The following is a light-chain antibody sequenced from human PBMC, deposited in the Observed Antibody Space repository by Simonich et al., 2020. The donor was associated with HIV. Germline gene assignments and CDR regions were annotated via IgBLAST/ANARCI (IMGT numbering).Light chain of an antibody. CDR1: QSIISW. V-gene: IGKV1-5*03. J-gene: IGKJ1*01. CDR3: QQYNSYSTWT. Sequence: DIQMTQSPSTLSASVGDRVTITCRATQSIISWLAWYQQKPGKAPNPLIYKASSLESGVPSRFSGSRSGTEFTLTISSLQPDDFATYYCQQYNSYSTWTFGQGTKVEIK. CDR2: KAS.